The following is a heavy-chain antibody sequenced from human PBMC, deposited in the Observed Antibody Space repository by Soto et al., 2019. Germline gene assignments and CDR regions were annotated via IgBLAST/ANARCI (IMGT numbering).Heavy chain of an antibody. V-gene: IGHV4-34*01. J-gene: IGHJ4*02. D-gene: IGHD6-13*01. CDR1: RAYFTGYY. CDR2: ISHSGTT. Sequence: CLTCAVDRAYFTGYYVAWIRQSPEKGLEWIREISHSGTTKYNPSLKSRVTISVDTSKNQFSLKLSSVTAADTGMYYCARNGGNTWYYFDSWGQGTVVTVSS. CDR3: ARNGGNTWYYFDS.